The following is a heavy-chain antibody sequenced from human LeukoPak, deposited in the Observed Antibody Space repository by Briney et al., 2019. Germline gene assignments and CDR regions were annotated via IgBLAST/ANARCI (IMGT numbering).Heavy chain of an antibody. CDR2: TRNKANSYST. V-gene: IGHV3-72*01. Sequence: GGSLRLSCAASGFTSSDHYMDWVRQAPGKGLEWVGRTRNKANSYSTEYAASVKGRFIISRDASKNSLYLQMNTLKTEDTAVYYCARGHFELWHWGQGTLVTVSS. CDR3: ARGHFELWH. CDR1: GFTSSDHY. J-gene: IGHJ1*01. D-gene: IGHD1-7*01.